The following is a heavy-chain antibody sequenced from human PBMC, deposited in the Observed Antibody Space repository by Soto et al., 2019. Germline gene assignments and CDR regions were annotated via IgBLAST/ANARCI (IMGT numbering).Heavy chain of an antibody. CDR2: IYYSGRT. J-gene: IGHJ4*02. CDR3: ARMRGLGEISPYFDY. D-gene: IGHD3-16*02. V-gene: IGHV4-59*01. Sequence: QVQLQESGPGLVKPSETLSLTCTVSGGSISDYQWNWIRQSPGKGLEWIGYIYYSGRTNYNPSHKSRLTISLDTTTKQFSLSLRSVTAADTAVYYCARMRGLGEISPYFDYSGQGTLVTVSS. CDR1: GGSISDYQ.